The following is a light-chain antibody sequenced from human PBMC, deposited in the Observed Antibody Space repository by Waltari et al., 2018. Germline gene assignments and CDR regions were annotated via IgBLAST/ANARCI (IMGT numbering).Light chain of an antibody. CDR1: SSHVGRYNL. J-gene: IGLJ3*02. CDR2: AGN. Sequence: QPALTQPASVSGSPGQSITISCPGTSSHVGRYNLVSWYQQHPDKAPKLMVYAGNKRPSGVSNRFSGSKSGNTASLTISGLQVADEAFYYCCSYAGSSTWVFGGGTKLTVL. V-gene: IGLV2-23*01. CDR3: CSYAGSSTWV.